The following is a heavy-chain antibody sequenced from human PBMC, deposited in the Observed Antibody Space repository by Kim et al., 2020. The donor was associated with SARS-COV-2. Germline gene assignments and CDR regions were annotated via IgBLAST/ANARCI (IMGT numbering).Heavy chain of an antibody. J-gene: IGHJ4*02. D-gene: IGHD2-21*02. CDR1: GFTFSNAW. V-gene: IGHV3-15*01. Sequence: GGSLRLSCAASGFTFSNAWMSWVRQAPGKGLEWVGRIKSKTDGGKTDYAAPVKGRFTISRDDSKNTLYLQMNSLKTEDTAGYYCTTDMADCGGDCHDYWGQGTLVTVSS. CDR3: TTDMADCGGDCHDY. CDR2: IKSKTDGGKT.